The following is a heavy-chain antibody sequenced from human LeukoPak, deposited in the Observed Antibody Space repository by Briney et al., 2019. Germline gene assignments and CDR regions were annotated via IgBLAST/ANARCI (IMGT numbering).Heavy chain of an antibody. D-gene: IGHD2-21*02. CDR2: INPSSGST. J-gene: IGHJ4*02. V-gene: IGHV1-46*01. CDR1: GYTFTTYY. Sequence: ASVKVSCKASGYTFTTYYIHWVRQAPGQGLEWMGIINPSSGSTSYAQKFQGRVIMTRDTSTSTIYMDLSSLRSEDTAVYYCARATVTDYYFHYWGQGTLVTVSS. CDR3: ARATVTDYYFHY.